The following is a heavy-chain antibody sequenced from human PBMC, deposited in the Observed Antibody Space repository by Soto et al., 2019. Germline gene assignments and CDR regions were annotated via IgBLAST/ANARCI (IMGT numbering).Heavy chain of an antibody. Sequence: QVPLQESGPGLVKPSQTLSLTCTVSGGSISSGGYYWSWIRQHPGKGLEWIGYIYYSGSTYYNPSLKSRVTISVDTSKNQFSLKLSSVTAADTAVYYCARSIVVVVAATNWFDPWGQGTLVTVSS. V-gene: IGHV4-31*03. D-gene: IGHD2-15*01. CDR3: ARSIVVVVAATNWFDP. CDR1: GGSISSGGYY. J-gene: IGHJ5*02. CDR2: IYYSGST.